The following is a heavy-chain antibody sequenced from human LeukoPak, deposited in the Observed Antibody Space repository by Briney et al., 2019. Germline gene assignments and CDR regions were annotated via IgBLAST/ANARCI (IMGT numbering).Heavy chain of an antibody. CDR1: GGTFSSYA. Sequence: ASVKVSCKASGGTFSSYAISWVRQAPGQGLEWMGGIIPIFGTANYAQKFQGRVTITTDKSTSTAYMELSSLRSEDTAVYYCARHYYGSGRLGYWFDPWGQGTLVTVSS. D-gene: IGHD3-10*01. V-gene: IGHV1-69*05. CDR3: ARHYYGSGRLGYWFDP. J-gene: IGHJ5*02. CDR2: IIPIFGTA.